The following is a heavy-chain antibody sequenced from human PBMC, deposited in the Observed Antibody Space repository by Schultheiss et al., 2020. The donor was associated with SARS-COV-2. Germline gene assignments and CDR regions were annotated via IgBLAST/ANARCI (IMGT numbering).Heavy chain of an antibody. J-gene: IGHJ3*02. D-gene: IGHD6-13*01. CDR3: ASLYSSSPVVGDDAFDI. Sequence: SCAASGFTFSSYAMHWVRQAPGKGLEWVAVISYDGSNKYYADSVKGRFTISRDNSKNTLYLQMNSLRAEDTAVYYCASLYSSSPVVGDDAFDIWGQGTMVTVSS. CDR1: GFTFSSYA. CDR2: ISYDGSNK. V-gene: IGHV3-30*04.